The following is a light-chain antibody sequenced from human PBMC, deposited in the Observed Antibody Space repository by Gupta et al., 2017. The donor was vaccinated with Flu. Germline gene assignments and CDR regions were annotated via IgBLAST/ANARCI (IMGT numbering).Light chain of an antibody. Sequence: DVQLTQSPSFLSASVGDRVSIACRASQDIQSHLAWFQQKPGQAPKLLIYAASSLQSGVPSGFSGSESGTEFTLTISSLQPEDFATYYCQQLYDYPYTFGQGTQLDIK. CDR1: QDIQSH. CDR2: AAS. CDR3: QQLYDYPYT. J-gene: IGKJ2*01. V-gene: IGKV1-9*01.